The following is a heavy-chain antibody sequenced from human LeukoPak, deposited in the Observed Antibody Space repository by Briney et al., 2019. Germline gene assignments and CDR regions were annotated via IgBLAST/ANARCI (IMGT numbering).Heavy chain of an antibody. CDR1: GGSISSGSYY. V-gene: IGHV4-61*02. Sequence: SQTLSLTCTVSGGSISSGSYYWSWIRQPAGKGLEWIGRIYTSGSTNYNPSLKGRVTISVDTSKNQFSLKLSSVTAADTAVYYCARDHPPTYGSGSFDYWGQGTLVTVSS. J-gene: IGHJ4*02. CDR2: IYTSGST. CDR3: ARDHPPTYGSGSFDY. D-gene: IGHD3-10*01.